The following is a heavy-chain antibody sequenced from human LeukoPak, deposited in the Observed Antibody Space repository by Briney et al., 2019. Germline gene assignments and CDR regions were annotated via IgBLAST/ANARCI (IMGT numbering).Heavy chain of an antibody. D-gene: IGHD2-2*01. CDR1: GYTFTSYY. CDR3: ARGGIVVVPAAMFDY. CDR2: INPSGGST. J-gene: IGHJ4*02. Sequence: GASVKVSCKASGYTFTSYYMHWVRQAPGQGLEWMGIINPSGGSTGYAQKFQGRVTMTRDMSTSTVYMELSSLRSEDTAVYYCARGGIVVVPAAMFDYWGQGTLVTVSS. V-gene: IGHV1-46*01.